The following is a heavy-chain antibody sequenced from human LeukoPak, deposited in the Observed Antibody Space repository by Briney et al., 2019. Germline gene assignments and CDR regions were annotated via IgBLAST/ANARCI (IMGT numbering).Heavy chain of an antibody. CDR2: IYYSGST. CDR3: ARQGGGKVGATVYLDY. V-gene: IGHV4-59*05. J-gene: IGHJ4*02. D-gene: IGHD1-26*01. CDR1: GGSISSYY. Sequence: SETLSLTCTVSGGSISSYYWSWIRQPPGKGLEWIGSIYYSGSTYYNPSLKSRVTISVDTSKNQFSLKLSSVTAADTAVYYCARQGGGKVGATVYLDYWGQGTLVTVSS.